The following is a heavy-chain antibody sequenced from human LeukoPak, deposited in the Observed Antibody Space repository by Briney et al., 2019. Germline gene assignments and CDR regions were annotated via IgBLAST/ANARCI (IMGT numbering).Heavy chain of an antibody. D-gene: IGHD2-8*01. Sequence: PSETLSLTCTVCGGSISSYYWSWIRQPPGKGLEWIGYIYYSGSTNYNPSLKSRVTISVDTSKNQFSLKLSSVTAADTAVYYCARSHCTNGVCYTKKTTYYFDYWGQGTLVTVSS. J-gene: IGHJ4*02. V-gene: IGHV4-59*01. CDR2: IYYSGST. CDR3: ARSHCTNGVCYTKKTTYYFDY. CDR1: GGSISSYY.